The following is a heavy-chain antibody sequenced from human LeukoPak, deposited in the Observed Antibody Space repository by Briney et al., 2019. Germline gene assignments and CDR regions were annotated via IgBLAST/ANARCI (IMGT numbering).Heavy chain of an antibody. CDR2: ISPGGGTT. V-gene: IGHV3-23*01. J-gene: IGHJ4*02. CDR1: GFAFGSEA. Sequence: SGGSLRLSCAVSGFAFGSEAMSWVRQSPARGLEWVASISPGGGTTYYADSVKGRFTISRDNSKNTLYLQMNSLRAEDTAVYYCANRQWLYYFDYWGQGTLVTVSS. CDR3: ANRQWLYYFDY. D-gene: IGHD6-19*01.